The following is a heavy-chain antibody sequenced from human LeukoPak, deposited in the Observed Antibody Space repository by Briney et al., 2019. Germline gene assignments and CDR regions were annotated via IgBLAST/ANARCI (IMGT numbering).Heavy chain of an antibody. V-gene: IGHV1-24*01. D-gene: IGHD1-26*01. Sequence: ASVKVSCKVSGYTLTELSMHWVRQAPGKGLEWMGGFDPEDGETIYAQKFQGRVTMTEDTSTDTAYMELSSLRSEDTAVYYCATRPLIVGATSTVFNQYWGQGTLVTVSS. CDR2: FDPEDGET. CDR3: ATRPLIVGATSTVFNQY. CDR1: GYTLTELS. J-gene: IGHJ4*02.